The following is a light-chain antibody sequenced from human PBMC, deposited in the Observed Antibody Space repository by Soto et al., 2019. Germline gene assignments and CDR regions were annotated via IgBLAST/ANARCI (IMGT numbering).Light chain of an antibody. CDR3: QQYGSSPTT. V-gene: IGKV3-20*01. Sequence: EIVLTQSPGTLSLSPGERATLSCRASQSVSSSYLAWYQQKPGQAPRLLIYGASSRATGIPDRFSGSGSGTDFTLTISRLDPEDFALYYCQQYGSSPTTFGQGTKVEIK. CDR1: QSVSSSY. CDR2: GAS. J-gene: IGKJ1*01.